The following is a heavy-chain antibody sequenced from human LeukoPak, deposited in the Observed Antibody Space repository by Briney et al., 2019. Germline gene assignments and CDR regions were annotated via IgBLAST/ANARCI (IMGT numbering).Heavy chain of an antibody. CDR3: ARVIGSYGDSAY. V-gene: IGHV3-48*04. CDR1: GFTFSSYS. CDR2: ISTSSAI. Sequence: PGGSLRLSCAASGFTFSSYSMNWVRQAPGKGLEWLSYISTSSAIYYADSLKGRFTISRDNAKNSLYLQMDSLRAEDTAVYYCARVIGSYGDSAYWGQGTLVTVSS. D-gene: IGHD3-16*01. J-gene: IGHJ4*02.